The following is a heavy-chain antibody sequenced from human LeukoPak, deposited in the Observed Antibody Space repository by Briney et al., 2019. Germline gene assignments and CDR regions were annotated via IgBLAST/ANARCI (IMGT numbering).Heavy chain of an antibody. Sequence: SETLSLTCTVSDGSISSSNYYWAWLRQPPGTGLEWIGSIYYGGTTYYSPSLKSRVTISADSSKNQFSLRLTSVTAADTAVYYCARRGLAVAAHWGQGSLVTVSS. CDR1: DGSISSSNYY. CDR2: IYYGGTT. D-gene: IGHD6-19*01. CDR3: ARRGLAVAAH. J-gene: IGHJ4*02. V-gene: IGHV4-39*01.